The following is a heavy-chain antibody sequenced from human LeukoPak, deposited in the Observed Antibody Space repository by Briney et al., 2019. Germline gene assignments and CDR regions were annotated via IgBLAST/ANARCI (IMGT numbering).Heavy chain of an antibody. J-gene: IGHJ4*02. CDR1: GFTFSSYA. V-gene: IGHV3-64*04. Sequence: GGSLRLSCSASGFTFSSYAMHWVRQAPGKGLEYVSAISSNGGSTYYADSVRSRFTISRDNSKNTLYLQMNSLRAGDTAVYYCAKAARWGLLEIDYWGQGTLVTVSS. CDR3: AKAARWGLLEIDY. CDR2: ISSNGGST. D-gene: IGHD2-21*02.